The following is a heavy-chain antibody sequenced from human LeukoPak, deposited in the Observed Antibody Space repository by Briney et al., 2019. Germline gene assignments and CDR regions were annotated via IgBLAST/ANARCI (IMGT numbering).Heavy chain of an antibody. CDR3: ARGEDTYYYDSSGYYDAFDI. J-gene: IGHJ3*02. V-gene: IGHV1-2*02. CDR1: GYTFTGYF. CDR2: INPNSGGT. Sequence: ASVKVSCKASGYTFTGYFVHWVRQAPGQGLQWMGWINPNSGGTNYAQKFQGRVTMTRDTSISTAYMELSRLRSDDTAVYYCARGEDTYYYDSSGYYDAFDIWGQGTMVTVSS. D-gene: IGHD3-22*01.